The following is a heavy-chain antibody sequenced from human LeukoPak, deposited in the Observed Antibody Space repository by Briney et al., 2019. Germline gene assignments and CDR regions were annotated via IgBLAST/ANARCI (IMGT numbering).Heavy chain of an antibody. J-gene: IGHJ4*02. V-gene: IGHV3-7*01. Sequence: GGSLRLSCAASGFTFSSYGMHWVRQAPGKGLEWVANIKQDGSEKYYVDSVKGRFTISRDNAKNSLYLQMDSLSAEDTAVYYCARQSTAAYSMNFNYWGQGTLVTVSS. CDR3: ARQSTAAYSMNFNY. CDR2: IKQDGSEK. CDR1: GFTFSSYG. D-gene: IGHD6-6*01.